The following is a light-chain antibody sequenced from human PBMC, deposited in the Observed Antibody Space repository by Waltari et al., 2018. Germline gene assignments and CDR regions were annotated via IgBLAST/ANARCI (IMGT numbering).Light chain of an antibody. CDR3: ISYTTSRTWV. J-gene: IGLJ3*02. CDR1: SSDVGAYNF. V-gene: IGLV2-14*03. Sequence: QSALTQPASVSGSPGQSIPISCTGTSSDVGAYNFVPWYQQHPDKAPKLMIYDVSTRPAVVSNRFSGSKSGNTASLTISGLQADDEADYYCISYTTSRTWVFGGGTKLTVL. CDR2: DVS.